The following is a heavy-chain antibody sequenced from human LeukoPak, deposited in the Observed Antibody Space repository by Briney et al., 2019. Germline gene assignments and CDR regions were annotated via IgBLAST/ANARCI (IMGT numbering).Heavy chain of an antibody. Sequence: GGSLRLSCAASGFTFSSYAMHWVRQAPGKGLEWVAVISYDGSNKYYADSVKGRFTISRDNSKNTLYLQMNSLRAEDTAVYYCARDWATGGAMVNWGQGTLVTVSP. CDR1: GFTFSSYA. CDR2: ISYDGSNK. V-gene: IGHV3-30-3*01. D-gene: IGHD5-18*01. CDR3: ARDWATGGAMVN. J-gene: IGHJ4*02.